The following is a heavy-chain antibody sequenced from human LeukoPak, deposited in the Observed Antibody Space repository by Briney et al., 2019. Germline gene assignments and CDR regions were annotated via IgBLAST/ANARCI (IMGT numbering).Heavy chain of an antibody. CDR3: ARDAQRGFDYSNSLEY. CDR2: IWSDASNR. CDR1: GFIFSHYG. D-gene: IGHD4-11*01. V-gene: IGHV3-33*01. Sequence: GRSLRLSCAASGFIFSHYGMHWVRQAPGKGLEWVAVIWSDASNRFYAGSVKGRFTISRDNSQNTLFLQMNSLRAEDTAIYYCARDAQRGFDYSNSLEYWGHGTLVTVSS. J-gene: IGHJ4*01.